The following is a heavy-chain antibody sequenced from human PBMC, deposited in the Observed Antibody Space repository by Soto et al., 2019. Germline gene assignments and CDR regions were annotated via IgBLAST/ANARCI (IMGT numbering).Heavy chain of an antibody. CDR3: ARGRNSSGPFDY. J-gene: IGHJ4*02. D-gene: IGHD3-22*01. CDR1: GGSFSCYY. V-gene: IGHV4-34*01. CDR2: INHSGST. Sequence: NPSETLSLTCAVYGGSFSCYYWSWIRQPPGKGLEWIGEINHSGSTNYNPSLKSRVTISVDTSKNQFSLKLSSVTAADTAVYYCARGRNSSGPFDYWGQGTLVTVSS.